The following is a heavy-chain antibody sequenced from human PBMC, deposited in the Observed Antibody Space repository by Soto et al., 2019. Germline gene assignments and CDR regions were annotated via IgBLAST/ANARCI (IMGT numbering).Heavy chain of an antibody. CDR3: AGLDFYYDAMDV. Sequence: EVQLVESGGGLVQPGGSLRLSCVVSGFAFSTYSMNWVRQAPGKGLEWMSYISGNSRDIYYADSVKGRFTISRDNAKNSLYLQMNSLRDEDTAVYDGAGLDFYYDAMDVWGPGTTVTVSS. J-gene: IGHJ6*02. V-gene: IGHV3-48*02. CDR2: ISGNSRDI. CDR1: GFAFSTYS.